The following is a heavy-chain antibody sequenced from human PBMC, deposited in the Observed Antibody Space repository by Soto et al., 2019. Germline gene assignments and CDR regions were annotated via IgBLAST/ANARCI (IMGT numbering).Heavy chain of an antibody. V-gene: IGHV4-59*01. CDR2: VFYSGKI. CDR1: GGSISNYY. D-gene: IGHD3-22*01. CDR3: ARHKYFSDSSGYYSAFDY. J-gene: IGHJ4*02. Sequence: SETLSLTCTVSGGSISNYYWSWIRQPPGKGLEWIGYVFYSGKINYNPSLKSRVTISVDTSKNQFSLKLTSLTAADTAVYYCARHKYFSDSSGYYSAFDYWGQGTLVTVSS.